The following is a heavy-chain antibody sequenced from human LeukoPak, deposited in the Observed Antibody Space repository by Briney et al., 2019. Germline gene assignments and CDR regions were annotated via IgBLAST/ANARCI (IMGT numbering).Heavy chain of an antibody. J-gene: IGHJ4*02. CDR3: ARSGGFGSDY. CDR1: YGSISSYY. D-gene: IGHD6-25*01. Sequence: PSETLSLTCIVSYGSISSYYWSWIRQPPGKGLEWIGQIYSSGITYYSPSLKSRVTISVDTSKDQFSLKLTSVTAADTAVYFCARSGGFGSDYWGQGTLVTVSS. V-gene: IGHV4-59*01. CDR2: IYSSGIT.